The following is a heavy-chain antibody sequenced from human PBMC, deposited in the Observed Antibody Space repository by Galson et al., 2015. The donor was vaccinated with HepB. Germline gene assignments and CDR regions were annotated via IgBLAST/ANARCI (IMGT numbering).Heavy chain of an antibody. Sequence: SVKVSCKASGYIFSNYYMHWVRQAPGQGLEWMGMSNPSGGSTTYAQKFQGRVTMTRDTSTSTVYMELSSLRSEDTAVYYCARAGTPGTFRHTRASGDYFEYWGQGALVTVSS. V-gene: IGHV1-46*01. D-gene: IGHD1-14*01. CDR2: SNPSGGST. J-gene: IGHJ4*02. CDR3: ARAGTPGTFRHTRASGDYFEY. CDR1: GYIFSNYY.